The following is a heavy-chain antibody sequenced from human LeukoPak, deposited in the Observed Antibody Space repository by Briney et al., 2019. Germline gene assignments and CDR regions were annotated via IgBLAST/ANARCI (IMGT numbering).Heavy chain of an antibody. V-gene: IGHV1-2*02. D-gene: IGHD3-9*01. Sequence: ASVKVSCKASGYTFTGYYMHWVRQAPGQGLEWMGWIDPNCGGTNYAQKVQGRVTMTSDTSISTAYMELSRLRSDDTAVYYCAREDAILTGYYKGYYFDYWGQGTLVTVSS. CDR2: IDPNCGGT. J-gene: IGHJ4*02. CDR3: AREDAILTGYYKGYYFDY. CDR1: GYTFTGYY.